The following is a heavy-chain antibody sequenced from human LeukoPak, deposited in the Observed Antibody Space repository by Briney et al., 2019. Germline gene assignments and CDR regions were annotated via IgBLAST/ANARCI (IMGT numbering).Heavy chain of an antibody. CDR2: IIPIFGTA. D-gene: IGHD6-13*01. V-gene: IGHV1-69*13. CDR3: ARSRRGIAAAGTRYYFDY. Sequence: PRASVKVSCKASGGTFSSYAISWVRQAPGQGLEWMGGIIPIFGTANYAQKFQGRVTITADESTSTAYMELSSLRSEDTAVYYCARSRRGIAAAGTRYYFDYWGQGTLVTVSS. CDR1: GGTFSSYA. J-gene: IGHJ4*02.